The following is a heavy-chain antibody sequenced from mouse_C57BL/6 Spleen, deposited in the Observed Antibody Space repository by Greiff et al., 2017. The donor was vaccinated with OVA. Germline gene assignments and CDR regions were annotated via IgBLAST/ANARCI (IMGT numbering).Heavy chain of an antibody. CDR1: GYTFTSYW. D-gene: IGHD2-3*01. CDR3: ATGDDGPWFAY. CDR2: IHPSDSDT. V-gene: IGHV1-74*01. J-gene: IGHJ3*01. Sequence: QVQLKQPGAELVKPGASVKVSCKASGYTFTSYWMHWVKQRPGQGLEWIGRIHPSDSDTNYNQKFKGKATLTVDKSSSTAYMQLSSLTSEDSAVYYCATGDDGPWFAYWGQGTLVTVSA.